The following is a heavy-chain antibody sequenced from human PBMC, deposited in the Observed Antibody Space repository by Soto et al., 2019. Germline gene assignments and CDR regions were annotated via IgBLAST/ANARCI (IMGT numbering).Heavy chain of an antibody. CDR2: IYYSGST. V-gene: IGHV4-30-4*01. J-gene: IGHJ4*02. CDR3: ARAEHTTVLFDY. Sequence: SETLSLTCTVSGGSISSGDYYWSWIRQPPGKGLEWIGYIYYSGSTYYNPSLKSRVTISVDTSKNQFSLKLSSVTAADTAVYYCARAEHTTVLFDYWGQGTLVTVSS. CDR1: GGSISSGDYY. D-gene: IGHD2-21*01.